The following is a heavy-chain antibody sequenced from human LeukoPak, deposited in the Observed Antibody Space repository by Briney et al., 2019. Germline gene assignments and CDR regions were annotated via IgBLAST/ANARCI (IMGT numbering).Heavy chain of an antibody. V-gene: IGHV3-74*01. CDR3: ARDGSYKFDY. Sequence: GGSLRLSCAASGFTFSNSWMYWVRQTPGKGLVWVSCLRSDGTTTYAESVKGRFTISRDSAKNTLYLQMNSLRADDTAVYYCARDGSYKFDYWGQGTLVTVSP. J-gene: IGHJ4*02. CDR2: LRSDGTT. CDR1: GFTFSNSW. D-gene: IGHD1-26*01.